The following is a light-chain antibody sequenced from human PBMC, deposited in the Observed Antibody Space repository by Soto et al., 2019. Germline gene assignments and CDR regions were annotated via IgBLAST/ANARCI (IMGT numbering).Light chain of an antibody. Sequence: DIQMTQSPSTLSASVGDRVTITCRASQSISSWLAWYQQKPGKAPKVLIYDASSLESGVPSRFSGSGSGTEFTLTIISLQPDDFATYFCQQYSSYSRTFGQGTKVDIK. J-gene: IGKJ1*01. CDR3: QQYSSYSRT. CDR2: DAS. CDR1: QSISSW. V-gene: IGKV1-5*01.